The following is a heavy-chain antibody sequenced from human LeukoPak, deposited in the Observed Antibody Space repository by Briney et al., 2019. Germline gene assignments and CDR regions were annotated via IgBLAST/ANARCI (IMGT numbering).Heavy chain of an antibody. J-gene: IGHJ6*02. V-gene: IGHV3-33*01. CDR1: GFTFSSYG. CDR3: AREILYYYGSGSPEDYYYYGMDV. Sequence: GGSLRLSCAACGFTFSSYGMHWVRQAPGKGLEWVAVIWYDGSNKYYADSVKGRFTISRDNSKNTLYLQMNSLRAEDTAVYYCAREILYYYGSGSPEDYYYYGMDVWGQGTTVTVSS. CDR2: IWYDGSNK. D-gene: IGHD3-10*01.